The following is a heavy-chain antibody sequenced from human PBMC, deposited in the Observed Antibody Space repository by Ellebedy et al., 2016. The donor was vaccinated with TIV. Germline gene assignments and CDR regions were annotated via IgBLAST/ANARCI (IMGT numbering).Heavy chain of an antibody. CDR2: IYNSGNT. CDR1: GDSISSYY. J-gene: IGHJ3*02. CDR3: ARGGYGGYDSVDAFDI. Sequence: SETLSLTCTVSGDSISSYYWSWIRQPPGKGLEWIGYIYNSGNTRNNPSLRSRVTISLLTSTNQFSLKLSSVTAADTAVYYCARGGYGGYDSVDAFDIWGQGTMVTVSS. D-gene: IGHD5-12*01. V-gene: IGHV4-59*08.